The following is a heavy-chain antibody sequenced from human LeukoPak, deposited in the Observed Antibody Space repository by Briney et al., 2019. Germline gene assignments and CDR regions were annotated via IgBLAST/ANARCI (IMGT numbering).Heavy chain of an antibody. CDR1: GGSISSYY. CDR2: INHSGST. D-gene: IGHD1-1*01. CDR3: ARVEWQSFFDY. V-gene: IGHV4-59*12. J-gene: IGHJ4*02. Sequence: PSETLSLTCTVSGGSISSYYWSWIRQPPGKGLEWIGYINHSGSTYYKSSLESRVTISVDRSRNQFSLNLNSVTAADTAVYYCARVEWQSFFDYWGQGTLVTVSS.